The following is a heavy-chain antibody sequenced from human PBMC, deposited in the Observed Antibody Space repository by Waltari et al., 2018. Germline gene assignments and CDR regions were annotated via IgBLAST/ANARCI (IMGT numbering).Heavy chain of an antibody. V-gene: IGHV3-23*03. D-gene: IGHD6-19*01. Sequence: EVQLLESGGGLVQPGGSLRLSRAASGFTFSSYAMSWVRQAPGKGLEWVSVIYSGGSSTYYADSVKGRFTISRDNSKNTLYLQMNSLRAEDTAVYYCAKRDVAGPYFDYWGQGTLVTVSS. CDR1: GFTFSSYA. CDR2: IYSGGSST. J-gene: IGHJ4*02. CDR3: AKRDVAGPYFDY.